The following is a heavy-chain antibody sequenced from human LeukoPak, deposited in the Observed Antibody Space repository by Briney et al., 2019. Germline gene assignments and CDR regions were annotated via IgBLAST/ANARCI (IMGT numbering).Heavy chain of an antibody. V-gene: IGHV3-30*02. CDR1: GFTFSSYG. CDR3: ATDYWAFQGIATAGNFDN. Sequence: PGGSLRLSCAASGFTFSSYGMHWVRQAPGKGLEWVAFIRYDGGDKYYADSVKGRFTISRDNSKNTLYLQMNSLRAEDTAVYYCATDYWAFQGIATAGNFDNWGQGTLVTVSS. CDR2: IRYDGGDK. D-gene: IGHD6-13*01. J-gene: IGHJ4*02.